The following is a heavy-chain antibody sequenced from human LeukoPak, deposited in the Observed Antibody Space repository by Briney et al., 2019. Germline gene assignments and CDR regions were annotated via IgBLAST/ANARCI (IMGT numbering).Heavy chain of an antibody. J-gene: IGHJ3*02. D-gene: IGHD4-17*01. CDR2: ITGSGRGT. Sequence: PGGSLTLSCTASGLTFSNYATTWVRQAPGKGLEWVSSITGSGRGTYYADSVKGRFSVSRDNSQNTVFLHMNSPRADDTALYYCSKDPNGDYVGAFDMWGPGTMVTVSS. V-gene: IGHV3-23*01. CDR1: GLTFSNYA. CDR3: SKDPNGDYVGAFDM.